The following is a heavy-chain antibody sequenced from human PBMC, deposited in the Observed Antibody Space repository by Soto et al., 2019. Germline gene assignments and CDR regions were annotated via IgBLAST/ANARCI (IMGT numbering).Heavy chain of an antibody. CDR2: ISFDGSHN. CDR3: ARASPEGPYFDY. Sequence: QVQLVESGGGVVQPGRSLRLSCAASGFTFSTSALHWVRQAPGKGLEWVALISFDGSHNYYADSVKGRFTIYRDNSNNTLYLQMDSLRAEDTAVSYCARASPEGPYFDYWGQGTKVTVSS. V-gene: IGHV3-30-3*01. D-gene: IGHD3-16*01. CDR1: GFTFSTSA. J-gene: IGHJ4*02.